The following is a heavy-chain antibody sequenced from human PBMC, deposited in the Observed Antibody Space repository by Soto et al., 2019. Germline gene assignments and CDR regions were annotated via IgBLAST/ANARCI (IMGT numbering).Heavy chain of an antibody. CDR1: GFNFNNYG. D-gene: IGHD2-2*01. CDR2: VSKSEYT. CDR3: AREDSIIIPAVSDF. V-gene: IGHV3-21*01. Sequence: CGSLRLSCAVSGFNFNNYGINWFRHAPGKGLEWVSSVSKSEYTYYSDAVKGRCTICRDNAKNSVSLQMNTLRAEDTAVYYCAREDSIIIPAVSDFWGQGTLVTVSS. J-gene: IGHJ4*02.